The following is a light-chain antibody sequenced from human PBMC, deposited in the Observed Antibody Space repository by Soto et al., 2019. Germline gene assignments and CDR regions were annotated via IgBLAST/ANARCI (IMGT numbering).Light chain of an antibody. CDR2: GAS. Sequence: PGERATLSCRASQSVSSRLVWYQQKPGQAPRLLISGASSRATGIPDRFSGSGSATDFTLTISRLEPEDFALYFCQQYRSSPITFGQGTRLEIK. CDR3: QQYRSSPIT. J-gene: IGKJ5*01. V-gene: IGKV3-20*01. CDR1: QSVSSR.